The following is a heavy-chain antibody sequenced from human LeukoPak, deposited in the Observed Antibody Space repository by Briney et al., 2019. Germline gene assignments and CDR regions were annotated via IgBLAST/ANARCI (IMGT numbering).Heavy chain of an antibody. J-gene: IGHJ3*02. D-gene: IGHD3-9*01. CDR2: MYTSGTT. CDR3: ARVNILTGYAFDI. V-gene: IGHV4-61*02. CDR1: GGSIISDSYY. Sequence: SETLSLTCSVSGGSIISDSYYWNWIRQPAGKGLEWIGRMYTSGTTNYNPSLRSRVTISVDTSKNQFSLKLSSVTAADTAVYYCARVNILTGYAFDIWGQGTMVTVSS.